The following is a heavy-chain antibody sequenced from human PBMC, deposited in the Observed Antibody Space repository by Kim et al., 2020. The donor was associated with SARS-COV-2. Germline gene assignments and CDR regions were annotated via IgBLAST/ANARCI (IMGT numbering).Heavy chain of an antibody. D-gene: IGHD3-22*01. J-gene: IGHJ4*01. CDR3: SVSFNYYYSSGSDY. CDR1: GFTFSSYS. V-gene: IGHV3-48*02. Sequence: GGSLRLSCAASGFTFSSYSMNWVRQAPGKGLEWVSYISSSSSTIYYSDSVKGGFTITRGNAKNSLYLQMNSLRNEDTAVYYCSVSFNYYYSSGSDYWC. CDR2: ISSSSSTI.